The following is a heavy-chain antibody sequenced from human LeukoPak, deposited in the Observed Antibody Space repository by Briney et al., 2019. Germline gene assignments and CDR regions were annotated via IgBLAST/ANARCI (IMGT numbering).Heavy chain of an antibody. V-gene: IGHV1-69*13. CDR1: GGTFSSYA. Sequence: ASVKVSCKASGGTFSSYAISWVRQAPGQGLEWMGGIIPIFGTANYAQKFQGRVTITADESTSTAYMELSSLRSEGTAVYYCARESVDFWSGYRLYYFDYWGQGTLVTVSS. J-gene: IGHJ4*02. CDR2: IIPIFGTA. CDR3: ARESVDFWSGYRLYYFDY. D-gene: IGHD3-3*01.